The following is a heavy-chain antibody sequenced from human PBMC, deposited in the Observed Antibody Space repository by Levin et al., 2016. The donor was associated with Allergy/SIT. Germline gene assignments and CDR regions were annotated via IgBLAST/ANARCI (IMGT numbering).Heavy chain of an antibody. CDR1: GFNVSHNY. CDR3: ARYDYGDLGDAFDL. Sequence: GSLGLSCAASGFNVSHNYMTWVRQAPGKGLEWVAVIYIGNRTYYADSVKGRFTFSRDGSKNTMSLQMDRLRPEDTALYYCARYDYGDLGDAFDLWGQGTMVTVSS. D-gene: IGHD4-17*01. CDR2: IYIGNRT. V-gene: IGHV3-53*01. J-gene: IGHJ3*01.